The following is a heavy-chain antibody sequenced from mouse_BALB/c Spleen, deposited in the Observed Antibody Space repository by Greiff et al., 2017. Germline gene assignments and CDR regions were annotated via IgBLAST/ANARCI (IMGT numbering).Heavy chain of an antibody. CDR2: IDPSDSET. V-gene: IGHV1-69*02. D-gene: IGHD1-1*01. Sequence: QVQLQQSGAELVKPGAPVKLSCKASGYTFTSYWMNWVKQRPGRGLEWIGRIDPSDSETHYNQKFKDKATLTVDKSSSTAYIQLSSLTSEDSAVYYCARYTTVVGYAMDYWGQGTSVTVSS. J-gene: IGHJ4*01. CDR3: ARYTTVVGYAMDY. CDR1: GYTFTSYW.